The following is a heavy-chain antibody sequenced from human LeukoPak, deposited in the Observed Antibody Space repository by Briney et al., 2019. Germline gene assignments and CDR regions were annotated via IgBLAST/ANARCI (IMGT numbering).Heavy chain of an antibody. CDR2: FICVASIT. D-gene: IGHD2-2*01. V-gene: IGHV3-74*01. Sequence: GGSLRLSCAASGFSFSSYWMHWVRQAQGKGLEWFQRFICVASITVTANSVKGRSIFSWAKPKKPRRLERHGLGARDTVVNSDGSSTVNADSVKGRFIISRDNAKKTLELEMHSLRAEDTAVYYCVRGGARRGFYTMDVWGQGTTVIVSS. J-gene: IGHJ6*02. CDR1: GFSFSSYW. CDR3: GSSTVNADSVKGRFIISRDNAKKTLELEMHSLRAEDTAVYYCVRGGARRGFYTMDV.